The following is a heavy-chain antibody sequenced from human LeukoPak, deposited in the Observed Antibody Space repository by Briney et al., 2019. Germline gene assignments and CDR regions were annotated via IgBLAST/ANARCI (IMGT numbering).Heavy chain of an antibody. Sequence: GGSLRLSCAASGFSFRGFGMHWVRQAPGEGLEWVAVIWYDGSSKFYADSVKGRFAISRDNLKNTVYLQMNSLRAEDTAVYYCAKDRWRDGYPVGPFDQWGQGTLVTVSS. V-gene: IGHV3-33*06. CDR2: IWYDGSSK. D-gene: IGHD5-24*01. CDR3: AKDRWRDGYPVGPFDQ. CDR1: GFSFRGFG. J-gene: IGHJ4*02.